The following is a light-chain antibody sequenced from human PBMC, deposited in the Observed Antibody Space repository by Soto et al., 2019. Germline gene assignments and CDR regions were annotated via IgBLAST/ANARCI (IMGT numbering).Light chain of an antibody. CDR1: QSISSSY. CDR3: LQDYNLPIT. J-gene: IGKJ5*01. CDR2: GAS. Sequence: VLTQSPATLSLSPGEGATLSCRASQSISSSYLSWYQQKPGQAPRLLIYGASTRATGIPARFSGSGRGSGTDFTLTISSLQPEDFAVYYCLQDYNLPITFGQGKRLEIK. V-gene: IGKV3D-7*01.